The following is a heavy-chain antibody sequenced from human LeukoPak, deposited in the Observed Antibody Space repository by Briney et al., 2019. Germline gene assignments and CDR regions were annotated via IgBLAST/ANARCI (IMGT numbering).Heavy chain of an antibody. CDR3: ASKPVVPASQGHYFDS. V-gene: IGHV4-59*02. Sequence: TSGTLSLTCTVSGASVTTHYWIWIRQPPGKGLEWIGNFHYNGETSFNSSLNSRVTTSIDTSKNQFSLILNAVTAADTAVYYCASKPVVPASQGHYFDSWGQGALVTVSS. D-gene: IGHD4-23*01. CDR1: GASVTTHY. CDR2: FHYNGET. J-gene: IGHJ4*02.